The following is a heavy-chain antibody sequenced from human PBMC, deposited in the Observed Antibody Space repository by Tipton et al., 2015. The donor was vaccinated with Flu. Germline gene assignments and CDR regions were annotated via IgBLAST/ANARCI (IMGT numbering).Heavy chain of an antibody. CDR2: INHSETT. CDR3: ARWRRGFYYDRRGGNWFDP. CDR1: GGSFSGYY. J-gene: IGHJ5*02. V-gene: IGHV4-34*01. D-gene: IGHD3-22*01. Sequence: TLSLTCAVYGGSFSGYYWSWIRQSPEKGLEWIGEINHSETTNYNPSFENRVTILIDMSNNQFSLKLTSVTAADTAVYYCARWRRGFYYDRRGGNWFDPWGQGTLVTVSS.